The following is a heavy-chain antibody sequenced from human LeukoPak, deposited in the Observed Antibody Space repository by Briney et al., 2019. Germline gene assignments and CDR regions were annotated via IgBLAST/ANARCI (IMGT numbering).Heavy chain of an antibody. D-gene: IGHD3-22*01. CDR2: ISGSGSST. CDR3: AKDRGNYYDTPRFDP. V-gene: IGHV3-23*01. Sequence: GGSLRLSCAASGFTVSSTYVSWVRQAPGKGLEWVLSISGSGSSTSYADSVKGRLTISRDNSKNTVYLQMNSLRAEDTAVYYCAKDRGNYYDTPRFDPWGQGTLVTVSS. CDR1: GFTVSSTY. J-gene: IGHJ5*02.